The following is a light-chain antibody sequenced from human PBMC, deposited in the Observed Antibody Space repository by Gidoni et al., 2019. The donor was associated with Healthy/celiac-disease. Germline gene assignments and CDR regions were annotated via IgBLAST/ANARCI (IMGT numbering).Light chain of an antibody. CDR2: AAS. V-gene: IGKV1-39*01. CDR1: QSISSY. J-gene: IGKJ3*01. CDR3: QQSYSTPRDT. Sequence: DIQMSQSPSSLSASVGDRVTITCRASQSISSYLNWYQQKPGKAPKLLIYAASSLQSGVPPRFSGSGSGTDFTLTISRLQPEDFATYYCQQSYSTPRDTFGSGTKVDIK.